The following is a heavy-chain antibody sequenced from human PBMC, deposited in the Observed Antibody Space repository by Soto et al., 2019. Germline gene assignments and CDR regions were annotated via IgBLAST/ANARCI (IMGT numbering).Heavy chain of an antibody. Sequence: EVQLVESGGGLAQPGRSLRLSCAASGFTFSSYWMHWVRQVPGKGLVWVSRINGDGNNTNYADSVKGRLTISRDNDKKTLDLQMNSLSAEDTAVYYCARGSGYAYYYYYDMDVWGKGTTVTVSS. CDR3: ARGSGYAYYYYYDMDV. V-gene: IGHV3-74*01. CDR2: INGDGNNT. J-gene: IGHJ6*03. D-gene: IGHD5-12*01. CDR1: GFTFSSYW.